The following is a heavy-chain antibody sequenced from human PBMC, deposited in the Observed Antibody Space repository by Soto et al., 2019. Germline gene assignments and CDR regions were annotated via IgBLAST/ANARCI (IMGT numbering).Heavy chain of an antibody. D-gene: IGHD1-7*01. J-gene: IGHJ6*02. CDR2: IWYDGSNK. CDR1: GFTFSSYG. CDR3: ARVGSTETTGYYYYGMDV. Sequence: PGGSLRLSCAASGFTFSSYGMDWVRQAPGKXLEWVAVIWYDGSNKYYADSEKGRFTISRDNSKNTLYLQMNSLRAEDTAVYYCARVGSTETTGYYYYGMDVWGQGTTVTVSS. V-gene: IGHV3-33*01.